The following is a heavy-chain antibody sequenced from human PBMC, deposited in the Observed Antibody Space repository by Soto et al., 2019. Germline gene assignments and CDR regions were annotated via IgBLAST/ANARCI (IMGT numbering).Heavy chain of an antibody. Sequence: SGPTLVNPTQTLTLTCTFSGFSLSTSGVGVGWIRQPPGKALEWLALIYWNDDERYSPSLKSRLSITKDTSKNQVVLTMTTMDPVDTATYYCTHSDEGYCSGGSCLTAFDYWGQGTLVTVSS. D-gene: IGHD2-15*01. CDR3: THSDEGYCSGGSCLTAFDY. J-gene: IGHJ4*02. V-gene: IGHV2-5*01. CDR1: GFSLSTSGVG. CDR2: IYWNDDE.